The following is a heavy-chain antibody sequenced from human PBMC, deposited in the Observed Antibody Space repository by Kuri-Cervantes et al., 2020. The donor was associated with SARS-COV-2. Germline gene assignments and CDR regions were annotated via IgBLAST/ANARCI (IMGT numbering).Heavy chain of an antibody. Sequence: GESLKISCAASGFTFSSYGMHWVRQAPGKGLEWVAFIRYDGSNKYYADSVKGRFTISRDNSKNTLYLQMNSLRAEDTAVYYCARSFMVASYFDYWGQGILVTVSS. CDR2: IRYDGSNK. CDR3: ARSFMVASYFDY. V-gene: IGHV3-30*02. CDR1: GFTFSSYG. J-gene: IGHJ4*02. D-gene: IGHD5-12*01.